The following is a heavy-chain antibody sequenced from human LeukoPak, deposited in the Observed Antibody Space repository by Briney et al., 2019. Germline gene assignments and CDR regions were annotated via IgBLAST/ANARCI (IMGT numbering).Heavy chain of an antibody. CDR1: GDSISSSSYY. CDR3: VRDVGQLWA. Sequence: SETLSLTCSVSGDSISSSSYYWRWIRQAPGKGLEWIGSAYYIGITYHNPSLRSRVTISVDTSKNQFSLKMTSVSAADTAVYYCVRDVGQLWAWGQGTLVTVSS. V-gene: IGHV4-39*07. D-gene: IGHD5-18*01. J-gene: IGHJ5*02. CDR2: AYYIGIT.